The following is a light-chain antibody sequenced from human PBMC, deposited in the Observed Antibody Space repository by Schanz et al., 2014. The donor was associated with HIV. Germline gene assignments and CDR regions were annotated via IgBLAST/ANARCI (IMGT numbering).Light chain of an antibody. V-gene: IGLV1-44*01. Sequence: QSVLTQPPSASGTPGQRVTISCSGSTSNVGSRSVDWYQQFPGAAPRLLIHNDNQRPSGVPDRFSGSKSGTSASLVITGLQAEDEADYYCQSHDSDLSAIVVFGGGTKLTVL. J-gene: IGLJ2*01. CDR2: NDN. CDR1: TSNVGSRS. CDR3: QSHDSDLSAIVV.